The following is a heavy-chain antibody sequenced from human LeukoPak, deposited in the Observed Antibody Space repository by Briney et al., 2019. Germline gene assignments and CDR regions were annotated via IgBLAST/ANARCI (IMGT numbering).Heavy chain of an antibody. Sequence: SETLCLTCTVSGFSISSYYWSWIRQPPGKGLEWIGYIYYSGSTNYNPSLKSRGTISVDTAKNQFPLKLSSVTAADTAVYYCARVPPPSSSWGYNPWGQGTLVTVPS. V-gene: IGHV4-59*01. D-gene: IGHD6-13*01. CDR1: GFSISSYY. J-gene: IGHJ5*02. CDR2: IYYSGST. CDR3: ARVPPPSSSWGYNP.